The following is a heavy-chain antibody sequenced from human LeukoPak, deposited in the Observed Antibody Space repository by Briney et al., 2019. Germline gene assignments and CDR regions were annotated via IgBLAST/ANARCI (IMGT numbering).Heavy chain of an antibody. CDR3: ARRRGYSYDY. V-gene: IGHV4-59*01. D-gene: IGHD5-18*01. CDR1: GGSISSYY. Sequence: PSETLSLTCTVSGGSISSYYWSLIRQPPGKGLEWIGYIYYSGSTTYNPSLKSRVTISVDTSKNQFSLKLSSVTAADTAVYYCARRRGYSYDYWGQGTLVTVSS. J-gene: IGHJ4*02. CDR2: IYYSGST.